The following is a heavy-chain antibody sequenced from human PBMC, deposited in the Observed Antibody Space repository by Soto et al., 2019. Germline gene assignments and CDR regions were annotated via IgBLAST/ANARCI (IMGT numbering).Heavy chain of an antibody. D-gene: IGHD3-22*01. V-gene: IGHV3-30-3*01. CDR2: ISYDGSNK. Sequence: GGSLRLSCAASGFTFSSYAMHWVRQAPGKGLEWVAVISYDGSNKYYADSVKGRFTISRDNSKNTLYLQMNSLRAEDTAVYYCARSQGYYDSSGYPFDYWGQGTLVTVSS. CDR3: ARSQGYYDSSGYPFDY. J-gene: IGHJ4*02. CDR1: GFTFSSYA.